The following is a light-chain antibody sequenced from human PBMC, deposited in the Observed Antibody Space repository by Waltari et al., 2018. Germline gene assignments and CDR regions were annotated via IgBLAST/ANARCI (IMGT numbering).Light chain of an antibody. J-gene: IGKJ4*01. V-gene: IGKV1-5*03. CDR3: QQYDRSPLT. Sequence: DIQMTQSPSTLSASVGDRVTITCRASESISSWLAWYQQKPGKAPKFLVYKASTLESGVPSMFSGSEAGTEFTLAISGLQPDDFATYYCQQYDRSPLTFGGGTKVEMK. CDR1: ESISSW. CDR2: KAS.